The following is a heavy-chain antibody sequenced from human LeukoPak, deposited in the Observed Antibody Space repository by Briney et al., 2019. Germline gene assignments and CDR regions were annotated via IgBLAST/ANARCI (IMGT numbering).Heavy chain of an antibody. Sequence: SETLSLTCTVSGGSISGYYWSWIRQPPGKGLEWIGYIYYSGSTTYNPSLKSRVTISVDTSKNQFSLKLSSVTAADTAVYYCARGLGYSYGYVWWFDPWGQGTLVTVSS. D-gene: IGHD5-18*01. CDR3: ARGLGYSYGYVWWFDP. CDR1: GGSISGYY. J-gene: IGHJ5*02. CDR2: IYYSGST. V-gene: IGHV4-59*12.